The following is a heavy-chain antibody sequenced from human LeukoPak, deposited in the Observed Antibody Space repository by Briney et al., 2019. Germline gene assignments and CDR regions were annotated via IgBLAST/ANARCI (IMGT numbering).Heavy chain of an antibody. J-gene: IGHJ6*02. CDR3: AKDVGRSSSSWYGVSRPLYGMDV. CDR2: ISSDGSVQ. V-gene: IGHV3-30*12. CDR1: EFTFSGYG. Sequence: PGGSLRLSCAASEFTFSGYGIHWVRQAPGKGLEWLAGISSDGSVQYYAAPLKGRFTISRDNSKNTLYLQMNSLRAEDTAVYYCAKDVGRSSSSWYGVSRPLYGMDVWGQGTTVTVSS. D-gene: IGHD6-13*01.